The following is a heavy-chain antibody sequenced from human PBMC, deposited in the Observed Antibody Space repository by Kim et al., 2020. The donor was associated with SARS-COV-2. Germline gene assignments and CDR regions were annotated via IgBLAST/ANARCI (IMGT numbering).Heavy chain of an antibody. D-gene: IGHD1-26*01. V-gene: IGHV3-33*01. Sequence: YYADSVEGRFTISRDNSKNTLYLQMNSLRAEDTAVYYCARGPSGSYFFDYWGQGTLVTVSS. CDR3: ARGPSGSYFFDY. J-gene: IGHJ4*02.